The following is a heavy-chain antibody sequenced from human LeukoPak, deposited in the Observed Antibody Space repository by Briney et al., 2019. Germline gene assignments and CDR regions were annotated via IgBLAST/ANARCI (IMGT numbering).Heavy chain of an antibody. CDR2: ISYDGSNK. Sequence: GGSLRLSCAASGFTFSSYAMHWVRQAPGKGLEWVAVISYDGSNKYYADSVKGRFTISRDNSKNTLYLQMNSLRAEDTAVYYCKAHHDILTGPSAFDIWGQGTMVTVSS. CDR3: KAHHDILTGPSAFDI. D-gene: IGHD3-9*01. J-gene: IGHJ3*02. CDR1: GFTFSSYA. V-gene: IGHV3-30-3*01.